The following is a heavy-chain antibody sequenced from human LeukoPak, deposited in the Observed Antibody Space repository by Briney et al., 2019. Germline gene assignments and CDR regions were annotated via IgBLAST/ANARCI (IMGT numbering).Heavy chain of an antibody. D-gene: IGHD2-21*02. V-gene: IGHV3-23*01. CDR3: AKDFEGFCGGDCYSMDF. CDR1: GFTFRSYA. CDR2: ISGSGGST. J-gene: IGHJ4*02. Sequence: PGGSLRLSCAASGFTFRSYAMSWVRQAPGKGLEWVSAISGSGGSTYYADSVKGRFTISRDNSKNTLYLQMNSLRPEDTAVYYCAKDFEGFCGGDCYSMDFWGQGTLATVSS.